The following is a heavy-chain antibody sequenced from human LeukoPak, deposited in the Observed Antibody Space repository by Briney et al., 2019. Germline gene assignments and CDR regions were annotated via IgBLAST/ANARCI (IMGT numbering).Heavy chain of an antibody. CDR2: ISWNSGSI. V-gene: IGHV3-9*01. CDR3: AKDTAMVLSSDAFDI. J-gene: IGHJ3*02. Sequence: GGSLRLSCAASGFTFDDYAMHWVRQAPGKGLEWVSGISWNSGSIGYADSVKGRFTISRDNAKNSLYLQMNSLRAEDTALYYCAKDTAMVLSSDAFDIWGQGTMVTVSS. CDR1: GFTFDDYA. D-gene: IGHD5-18*01.